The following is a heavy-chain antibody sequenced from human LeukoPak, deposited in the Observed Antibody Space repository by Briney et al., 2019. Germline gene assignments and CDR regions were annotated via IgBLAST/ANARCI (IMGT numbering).Heavy chain of an antibody. J-gene: IGHJ4*02. D-gene: IGHD6-19*01. CDR2: KSYDGSNK. CDR1: GFTFSSYA. V-gene: IGHV3-30-3*01. Sequence: GRSLRLSCAASGFTFSSYAMHWVRQAPGKGLEWVAVKSYDGSNKYYADSVKGRFTISRDNSKNTLYLQMNSLRAEDTAVYYCARDSIPVAGTSGFDYWGQGTQVTVSS. CDR3: ARDSIPVAGTSGFDY.